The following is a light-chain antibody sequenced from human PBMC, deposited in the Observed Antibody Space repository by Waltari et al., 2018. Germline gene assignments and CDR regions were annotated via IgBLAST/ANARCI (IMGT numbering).Light chain of an antibody. J-gene: IGLJ2*01. CDR1: SRDVGGYNF. V-gene: IGLV2-14*03. Sequence: QSALTQPASVSGSPGQSLSISCTGTSRDVGGYNFVSWYQRLPGKAPKLIIYAVGNRPSGVSNRFSGSKSGSTASLIISGLQADDEADYYCCSYTRSGSLVFGGGTKLTVL. CDR2: AVG. CDR3: CSYTRSGSLV.